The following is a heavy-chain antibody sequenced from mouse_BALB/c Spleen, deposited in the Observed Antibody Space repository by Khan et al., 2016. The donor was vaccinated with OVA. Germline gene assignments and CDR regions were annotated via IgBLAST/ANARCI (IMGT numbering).Heavy chain of an antibody. CDR2: NNTGSGGT. CDR3: ARWGYVSLAY. J-gene: IGHJ3*01. Sequence: QVQLQQSGAELVRPGTSVKVSCKASGYAFNNYMIEWVKQRPGQGLEWIGMNNTGSGGTNYNEKLKGKAIMTADKYSNTAYMPLSSLTSDESAVYFCARWGYVSLAYWGQGTLVTVSA. CDR1: GYAFNNYM. V-gene: IGHV1-54*01.